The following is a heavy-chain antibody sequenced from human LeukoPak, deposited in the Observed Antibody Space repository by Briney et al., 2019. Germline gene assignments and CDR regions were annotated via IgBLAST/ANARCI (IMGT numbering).Heavy chain of an antibody. CDR3: AKGRYSSGWYGGVSYFDY. Sequence: PGGSLRLSCAASGFTFDDYAMPWVRQAPGKGLEWVSGISWNSGSIGYADSVKGRFTISRDNAKNSLYLQMNSLRAEDTALYYCAKGRYSSGWYGGVSYFDYWGQGTLVTVSS. D-gene: IGHD6-19*01. CDR1: GFTFDDYA. CDR2: ISWNSGSI. V-gene: IGHV3-9*01. J-gene: IGHJ4*02.